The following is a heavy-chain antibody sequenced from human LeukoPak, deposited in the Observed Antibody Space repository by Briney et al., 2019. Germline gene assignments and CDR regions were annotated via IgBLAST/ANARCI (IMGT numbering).Heavy chain of an antibody. CDR2: IYSGGST. CDR1: GFTVSSNY. D-gene: IGHD3-10*01. V-gene: IGHV3-66*01. CDR3: ARGTVTMVDY. Sequence: HPGGSLRLSCAASGFTVSSNYMSWVRQAPGRGLEWVSVIYSGGSTYHADSVKGRFTISRDNSKNTLFLQMNSLRAGDTAVYYCARGTVTMVDYWGQRTLVTVSS. J-gene: IGHJ4*02.